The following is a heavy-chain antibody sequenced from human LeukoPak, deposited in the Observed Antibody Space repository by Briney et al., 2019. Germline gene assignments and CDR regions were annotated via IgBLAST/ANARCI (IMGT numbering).Heavy chain of an antibody. V-gene: IGHV4-34*01. CDR2: INHSGRT. CDR3: ARGGYDSSGYYSDY. D-gene: IGHD3-22*01. J-gene: IGHJ4*02. CDR1: GGSFSGYY. Sequence: PSETLSLTCAVYGGSFSGYYWSWIRQPPGKGLEWIGEINHSGRTNYNPSLTSRGNISVEKSKNQFSLKLSSVTAADTAVYYCARGGYDSSGYYSDYWGQGTLVTVSS.